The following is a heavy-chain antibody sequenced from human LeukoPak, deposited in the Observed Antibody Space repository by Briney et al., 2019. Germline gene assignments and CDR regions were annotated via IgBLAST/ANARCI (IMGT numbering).Heavy chain of an antibody. Sequence: GGSLRLSCEASGFTFSSYAMGWVRQAAGKGLEWVSVASESGVSTHYADSVKGRFTIYRDNSKNTLYLQMNSLGGGDTAVYYCAKGRWGLTINNFDVWGQGTMVTVSS. CDR3: AKGRWGLTINNFDV. J-gene: IGHJ3*01. CDR1: GFTFSSYA. V-gene: IGHV3-23*01. CDR2: ASESGVST. D-gene: IGHD3-9*01.